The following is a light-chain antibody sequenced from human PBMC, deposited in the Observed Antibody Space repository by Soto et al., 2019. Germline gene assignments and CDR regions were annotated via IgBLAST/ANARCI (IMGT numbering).Light chain of an antibody. V-gene: IGKV1-5*03. CDR2: KAS. CDR3: QEYNSAPLT. J-gene: IGKJ4*01. CDR1: QSISSW. Sequence: DIQMTQSPSTLSASVGDRVTITCRASQSISSWLAWYQQKPGKAPKLLIYKASSLESGVPSRFSGSGSGTESTLTISSVQPEDFATYYCQEYNSAPLTFGGGTKVDIK.